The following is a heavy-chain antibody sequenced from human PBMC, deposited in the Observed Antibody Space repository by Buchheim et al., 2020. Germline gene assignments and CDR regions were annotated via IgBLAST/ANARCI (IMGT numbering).Heavy chain of an antibody. Sequence: EVQLLESGGGLVQPGGSLRLSCAVSGFTFSGYAMSWVRQTPGKGLEWVSTISGSTGATYYTDSVQGRFTISRDDSKSTLYLQMDSLRAEDTATYYCAKDLTGVRRVIITYYFIYWGQGTL. D-gene: IGHD3-10*01. CDR3: AKDLTGVRRVIITYYFIY. CDR2: ISGSTGAT. J-gene: IGHJ4*02. V-gene: IGHV3-23*01. CDR1: GFTFSGYA.